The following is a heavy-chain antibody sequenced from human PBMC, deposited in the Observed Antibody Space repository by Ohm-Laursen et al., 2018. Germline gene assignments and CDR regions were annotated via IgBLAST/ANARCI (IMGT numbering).Heavy chain of an antibody. CDR2: ISSSGSTI. D-gene: IGHD4-11*01. CDR1: GFTFSDYY. CDR3: AKLNYGLRDYFDY. Sequence: GSLRLSCAASGFTFSDYYMSWIRQAPGKGLEWVSYISSSGSTIYYADSVKGRFTISRDNSKNTLYLQMNSLRAEDTAVYYCAKLNYGLRDYFDYWGQGTLVTVSS. V-gene: IGHV3-11*01. J-gene: IGHJ4*02.